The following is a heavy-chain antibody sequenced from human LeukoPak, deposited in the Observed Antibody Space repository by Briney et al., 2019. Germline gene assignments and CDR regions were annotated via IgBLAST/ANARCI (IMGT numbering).Heavy chain of an antibody. CDR1: GGSISSYY. CDR3: ARQRLAAAGSSHFDY. D-gene: IGHD6-13*01. CDR2: IYYSGST. V-gene: IGHV4-59*08. Sequence: SETLSLTCTVSGGSISSYYWSWIRQPPGKGLEWIGYIYYSGSTNYNPSLKSRVTMSVDTSKNQFSLKLSSVTAADTAVYYCARQRLAAAGSSHFDYWGQGTLVTVSS. J-gene: IGHJ4*02.